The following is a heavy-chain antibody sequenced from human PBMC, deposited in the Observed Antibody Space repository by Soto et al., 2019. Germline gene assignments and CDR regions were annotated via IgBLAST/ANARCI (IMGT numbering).Heavy chain of an antibody. CDR1: VFTFRSHW. D-gene: IGHD2-2*01. CDR3: TSDACNGTSCYVFDP. Sequence: GWSLRLSCVSSVFTFRSHWMHWVRQSPGKGLVWVSQINSDGSSANYADAVKGRFTFSRDNAKKTLYLQVNSLRAEDTAVYYCTSDACNGTSCYVFDPWGPGTLVTVSS. J-gene: IGHJ5*02. CDR2: INSDGSSA. V-gene: IGHV3-74*01.